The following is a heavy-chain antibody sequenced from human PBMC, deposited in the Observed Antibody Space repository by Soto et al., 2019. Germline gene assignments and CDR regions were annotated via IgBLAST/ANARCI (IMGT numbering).Heavy chain of an antibody. Sequence: SETLSLTCAPYGGSFSGYYWSWIRQSPGKGLEWIGEINGSGSTNYNPSLKSRLTLSIDTSRNQFSLKLSSVTAADTAVFFCAIRMGSGRYYFDDSGQGNLVTVSS. V-gene: IGHV4-34*01. CDR3: AIRMGSGRYYFDD. CDR2: INGSGST. D-gene: IGHD3-10*01. CDR1: GGSFSGYY. J-gene: IGHJ4*01.